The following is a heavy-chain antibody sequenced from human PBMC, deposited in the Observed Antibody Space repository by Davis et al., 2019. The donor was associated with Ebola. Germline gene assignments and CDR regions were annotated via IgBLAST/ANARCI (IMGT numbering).Heavy chain of an antibody. CDR3: AAASLYYYYYMDV. CDR2: VVDGSGNT. Sequence: SVKVSCKASGFTFTRSAVQWVRQARGQRLEWIGWVVDGSGNTNYTHQFQDRVTISRDMSTSTAYMELSSLRPEDTAVYFCAAASLYYYYYMDVWGKGTTVTVSS. J-gene: IGHJ6*03. V-gene: IGHV1-58*01. CDR1: GFTFTRSA. D-gene: IGHD2-2*01.